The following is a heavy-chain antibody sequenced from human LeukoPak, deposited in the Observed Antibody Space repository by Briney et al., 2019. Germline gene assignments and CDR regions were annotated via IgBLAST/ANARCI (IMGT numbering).Heavy chain of an antibody. CDR3: AKDAYYSPISSYYYYGMDV. CDR2: ISYDGSNK. V-gene: IGHV3-30*18. D-gene: IGHD4/OR15-4a*01. J-gene: IGHJ6*02. Sequence: QPGGSLRLSCAASGFTFSSYGMHWVRQAPGKGLEWVAVISYDGSNKYYADSVKGRFTISRDNSKNSLYLQMNSLRTEDTALYCCAKDAYYSPISSYYYYGMDVWGQGTTVTVSS. CDR1: GFTFSSYG.